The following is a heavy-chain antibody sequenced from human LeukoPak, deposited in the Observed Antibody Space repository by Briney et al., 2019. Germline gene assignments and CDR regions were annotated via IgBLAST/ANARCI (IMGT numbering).Heavy chain of an antibody. CDR1: GFTFSNAW. D-gene: IGHD1-26*01. CDR3: ARISAY. V-gene: IGHV3-48*01. J-gene: IGHJ4*02. Sequence: GGSLRLSCAASGFTFSNAWMNWVRQAPGKGLEWVSYISSSSSTIYYADSVKGRFTIPRDNAKNSLYLQMNSLRAEDTAVYYCARISAYWGQGTLVTVSS. CDR2: ISSSSSTI.